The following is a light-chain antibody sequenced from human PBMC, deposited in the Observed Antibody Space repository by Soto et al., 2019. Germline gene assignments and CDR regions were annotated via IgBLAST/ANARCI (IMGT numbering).Light chain of an antibody. CDR2: HAS. CDR3: QHHSNWLWT. Sequence: EIVMTQSPATLSVAPGERASLSCRASQSVSSNLAWYQQKPGQAPRLLIYHASNRATGIPARFSGSGSGTDFTLTISSLEPEDFAIYYCQHHSNWLWTFGQGTKVDI. V-gene: IGKV3-11*01. CDR1: QSVSSN. J-gene: IGKJ1*01.